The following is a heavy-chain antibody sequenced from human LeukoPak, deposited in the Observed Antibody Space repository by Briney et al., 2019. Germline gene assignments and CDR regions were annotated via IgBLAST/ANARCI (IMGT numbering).Heavy chain of an antibody. Sequence: GGSLRLSCAASGFTFSSYSMNWVRQAPGKGLEWVSSISSSSSYIYYADSVKGRFTISRDNAKNSLYLQMNSLRAEDTAVYYCARDKSSLRNYYDSSGYDYWGQGTLVTVSS. CDR3: ARDKSSLRNYYDSSGYDY. CDR1: GFTFSSYS. D-gene: IGHD3-22*01. V-gene: IGHV3-21*01. J-gene: IGHJ4*02. CDR2: ISSSSSYI.